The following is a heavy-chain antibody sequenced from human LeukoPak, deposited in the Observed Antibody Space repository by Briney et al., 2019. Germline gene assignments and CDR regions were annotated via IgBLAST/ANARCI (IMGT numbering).Heavy chain of an antibody. V-gene: IGHV5-51*01. D-gene: IGHD3-10*01. J-gene: IGHJ5*02. CDR1: GFPFPLYW. CDR3: ALRASSGGSGDWFDP. Sequence: PGESLNISFQGSGFPFPLYWIGWGRQMPGKGLEWMGTIYPDDSDARYSPSFQGQVTISVDKSISTTYLQWTSLKASDSATYYCALRASSGGSGDWFDPWGQGTLVTVSS. CDR2: IYPDDSDA.